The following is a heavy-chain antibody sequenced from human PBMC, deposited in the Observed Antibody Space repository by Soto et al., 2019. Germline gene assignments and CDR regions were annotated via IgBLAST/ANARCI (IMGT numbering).Heavy chain of an antibody. CDR3: ARGTFDTSANYYAGWFDP. D-gene: IGHD3-22*01. Sequence: QVQLGQSGAGVKGPGASVKVSGKASGYGFSDYYLHWWRRAPGQGLGGRGGIIPDTGATKYGQKFQDRVTMTRDTSITTAYMELSRLRSDDTAVYYCARGTFDTSANYYAGWFDPWGQGTLVTVSS. CDR1: GYGFSDYY. V-gene: IGHV1-2*02. CDR2: IIPDTGAT. J-gene: IGHJ5*02.